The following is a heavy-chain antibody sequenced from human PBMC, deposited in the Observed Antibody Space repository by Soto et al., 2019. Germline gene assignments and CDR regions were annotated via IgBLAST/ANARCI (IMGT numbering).Heavy chain of an antibody. D-gene: IGHD4-17*01. CDR1: GGSISSYY. Sequence: SETLSLTCTVSGGSISSYYWSWIRQPPGKGLEWIGYIYYSGSTNYNPSLKSRVTISVDTSKNQFSLKLSSVTAADTAVYYCAREALLIYGDYPLFDYWGQGTLVTVSS. J-gene: IGHJ4*02. CDR3: AREALLIYGDYPLFDY. CDR2: IYYSGST. V-gene: IGHV4-59*01.